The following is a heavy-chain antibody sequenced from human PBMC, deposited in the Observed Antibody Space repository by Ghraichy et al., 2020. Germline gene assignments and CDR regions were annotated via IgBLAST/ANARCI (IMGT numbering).Heavy chain of an antibody. CDR2: IYHSGNT. J-gene: IGHJ3*02. CDR1: GGSISSYY. D-gene: IGHD1/OR15-1a*01. CDR3: ARFEHGAFDI. Sequence: GSLRLSCTVPGGSISSYYWSWVRQPPGKGLEWIAYIYHSGNTNYNPSLKSRVAISVDMSKNQFSLKLRSVTAADTAVYYCARFEHGAFDIWGQGTMVTVSS. V-gene: IGHV4-59*01.